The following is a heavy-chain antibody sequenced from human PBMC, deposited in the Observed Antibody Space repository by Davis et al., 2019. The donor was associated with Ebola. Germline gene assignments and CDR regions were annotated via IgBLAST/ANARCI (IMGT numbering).Heavy chain of an antibody. D-gene: IGHD5-12*01. J-gene: IGHJ4*02. CDR1: GFTFSGYW. Sequence: GGSLRLSCAASGFTFSGYWMSWVRQAPGKAPEWVANIKQDGSEKYYVDSVKGRFTISRDNAKNSLYLQMNSLRAEDTAVYYCARESVNIVASWGQGTLVTVSS. CDR2: IKQDGSEK. CDR3: ARESVNIVAS. V-gene: IGHV3-7*01.